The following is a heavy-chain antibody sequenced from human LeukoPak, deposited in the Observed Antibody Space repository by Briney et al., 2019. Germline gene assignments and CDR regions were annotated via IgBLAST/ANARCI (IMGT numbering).Heavy chain of an antibody. D-gene: IGHD5-24*01. J-gene: IGHJ4*02. Sequence: GESLRLSCAASGFPFSSYRMHWVRQAPGKGLVWVSRNNDGSSTNYADSVKGRFTISRDNAKNTLYLQMHSLRAEDTAVYYCARDDSTWLQSHDYWGQGTLVTVPS. CDR2: NNDGSST. CDR1: GFPFSSYR. V-gene: IGHV3-74*01. CDR3: ARDDSTWLQSHDY.